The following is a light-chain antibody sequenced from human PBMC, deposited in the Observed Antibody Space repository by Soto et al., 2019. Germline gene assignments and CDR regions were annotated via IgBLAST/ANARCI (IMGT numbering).Light chain of an antibody. CDR2: DAS. CDR1: QNIDNR. J-gene: IGKJ1*01. CDR3: QQYKSYRG. V-gene: IGKV1-5*01. Sequence: DIQMTQSPSTLSASVGDRVTITCRARQNIDNRLAWHQQKPGKAPKLLIYDASTSESGVPSRFRGSGSGTEFTLTISSLQPDGFATYYCQQYKSYRGFGQGTKVQIK.